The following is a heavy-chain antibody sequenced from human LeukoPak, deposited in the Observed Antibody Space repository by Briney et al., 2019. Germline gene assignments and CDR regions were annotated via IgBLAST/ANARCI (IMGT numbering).Heavy chain of an antibody. J-gene: IGHJ5*02. D-gene: IGHD2-8*01. CDR2: IINDGSYT. V-gene: IGHV3-74*01. CDR3: ARVGYCTNGVCYSSHWFDP. Sequence: GGSLRLSCAASGFTFSPVWMHWVRQAPGKGLMWVSHIINDGSYTTYADSVKGRFTISRDNAKNTLYLQMNSLRAEDTAVYYCARVGYCTNGVCYSSHWFDPWGQGTLVTVFS. CDR1: GFTFSPVW.